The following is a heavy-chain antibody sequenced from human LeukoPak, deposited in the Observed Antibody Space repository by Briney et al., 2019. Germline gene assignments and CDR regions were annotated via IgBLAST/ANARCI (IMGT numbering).Heavy chain of an antibody. CDR2: ISGSGGST. CDR3: ANHPPAYCSSTSCYASN. CDR1: GFTFSSNW. Sequence: GGSLRLSCAASGFTFSSNWMHWVRQAPGKGLEWVSAISGSGGSTYYADSVKGRFTISRDNSKNTLYLQMNSLRAEDTAVYYCANHPPAYCSSTSCYASNWGQGTLVTVSS. D-gene: IGHD2-2*01. V-gene: IGHV3-23*01. J-gene: IGHJ4*02.